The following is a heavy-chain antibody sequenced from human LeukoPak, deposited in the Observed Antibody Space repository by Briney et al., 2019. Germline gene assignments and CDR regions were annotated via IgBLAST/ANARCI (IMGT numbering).Heavy chain of an antibody. CDR3: ARENSGSYREFDY. J-gene: IGHJ4*02. V-gene: IGHV4-4*07. D-gene: IGHD1-26*01. CDR1: GGSISSYY. Sequence: YPSETLSLTCTGSGGSISSYYWSWIRQPAGKGLEWIGRIYTSGSTNYNASLKSRVSMSVDTSKNQFSLKLSSVTAADTAVFYCARENSGSYREFDYWGQGTLVTVSS. CDR2: IYTSGST.